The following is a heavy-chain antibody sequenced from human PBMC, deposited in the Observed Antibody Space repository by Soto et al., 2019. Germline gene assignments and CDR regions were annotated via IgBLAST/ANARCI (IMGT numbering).Heavy chain of an antibody. J-gene: IGHJ4*02. D-gene: IGHD2-21*01. CDR3: AKGDGRNSVDY. Sequence: ESVGGVVQPGRSLRLSCAASGFTFNIYGMHWVRQAPGKGLEWVALILYDGSKKYYTDSVKGRFTISRDNSKNTLYLQMNSLTAEDTAVYYCAKGDGRNSVDYWGQGTLVTVSS. CDR1: GFTFNIYG. CDR2: ILYDGSKK. V-gene: IGHV3-30*18.